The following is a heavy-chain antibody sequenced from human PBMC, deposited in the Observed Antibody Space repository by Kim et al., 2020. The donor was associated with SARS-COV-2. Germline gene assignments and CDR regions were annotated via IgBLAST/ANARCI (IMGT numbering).Heavy chain of an antibody. V-gene: IGHV3-30*02. D-gene: IGHD6-13*01. Sequence: GRVTISRDNSKNTLYLKMNSLRAEDTAVYYCAKESIQGYSSSWYGYGMDVWGQGTTVTVSS. J-gene: IGHJ6*02. CDR3: AKESIQGYSSSWYGYGMDV.